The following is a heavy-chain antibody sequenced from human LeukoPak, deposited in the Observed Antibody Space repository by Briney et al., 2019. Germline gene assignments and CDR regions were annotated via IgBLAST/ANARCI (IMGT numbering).Heavy chain of an antibody. CDR3: ARRGGGYDSSGYYSLDY. CDR2: IHYSGST. D-gene: IGHD3-22*01. V-gene: IGHV4-39*01. J-gene: IGHJ4*02. CDR1: GGSISSSSYY. Sequence: SQTLSLTCTVAGGSISSSSYYWGWIRQPPWKGLEWIGRIHYSGSTYYNPSLKSRGTMSAETSKTQFSLTLSSVTAPESAVYDCARRGGGYDSSGYYSLDYWGQGTLVTVSS.